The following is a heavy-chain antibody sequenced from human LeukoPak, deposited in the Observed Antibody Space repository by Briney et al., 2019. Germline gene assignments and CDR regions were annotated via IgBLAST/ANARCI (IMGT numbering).Heavy chain of an antibody. CDR2: IIPILGIA. D-gene: IGHD3-22*01. V-gene: IGHV1-69*04. CDR1: GGTFSSYA. CDR3: AREDGNYDSSGYFCY. Sequence: SVKVSCKASGGTFSSYAISWVRQAPGQGLEWMGRIIPILGIANYAQKFQGRVTITADKSTSTAYMELSSLRSEDTAVYYCAREDGNYDSSGYFCYWGQGTLVTVSS. J-gene: IGHJ4*02.